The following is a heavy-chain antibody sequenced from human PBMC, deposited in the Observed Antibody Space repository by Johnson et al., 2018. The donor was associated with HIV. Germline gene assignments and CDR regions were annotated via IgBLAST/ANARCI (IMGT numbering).Heavy chain of an antibody. CDR1: GFTFSSYA. J-gene: IGHJ3*02. CDR3: AIDGKGAFDI. D-gene: IGHD1-26*01. V-gene: IGHV3-30-3*01. CDR2: ISYDGSNK. Sequence: QVQLVESGGGVVQPGRSLRLSCAASGFTFSSYAMHWVRQAPGKGLEWVAVISYDGSNKYYADSVKGRFTISRDNSKNTLYLQMNSLRAEDTAVYYCAIDGKGAFDIWGQGTMVTVSS.